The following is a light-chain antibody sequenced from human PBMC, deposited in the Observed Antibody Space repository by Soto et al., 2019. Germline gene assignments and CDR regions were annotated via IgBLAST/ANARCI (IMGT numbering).Light chain of an antibody. J-gene: IGLJ2*01. CDR1: SSDVGDYNY. CDR2: EVS. V-gene: IGLV2-8*01. CDR3: SSYAGSNNLI. Sequence: QSVLTQPPSASGSPGQSVTISCTGTSSDVGDYNYVSWYQQHPGKAPKLMISEVSKRPSGVPDRFSGSKSGNTASLTVSGLQADDEADYYCSSYAGSNNLIFGGGTKLTVL.